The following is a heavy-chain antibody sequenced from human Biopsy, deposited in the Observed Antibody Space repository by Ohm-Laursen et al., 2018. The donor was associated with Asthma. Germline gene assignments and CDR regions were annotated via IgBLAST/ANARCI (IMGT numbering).Heavy chain of an antibody. J-gene: IGHJ4*02. V-gene: IGHV3-9*01. CDR1: AFTFSSYN. Sequence: SLRLSCTASAFTFSSYNFHWVRQAPGKGLEWVSGISWNSGSIGYADSVKGRFTISRDNAKNSLYLQMNSLRAEDTALYYCAKDSSGYYLNYFDYWGQGTLVTVSS. CDR2: ISWNSGSI. D-gene: IGHD3-22*01. CDR3: AKDSSGYYLNYFDY.